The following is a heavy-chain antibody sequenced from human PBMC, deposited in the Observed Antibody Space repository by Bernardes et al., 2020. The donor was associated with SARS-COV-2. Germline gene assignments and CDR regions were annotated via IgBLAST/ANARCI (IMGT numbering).Heavy chain of an antibody. D-gene: IGHD2-15*01. CDR3: ARAILGYCSGGSCYSDHDAFDI. CDR1: GFTFSSYS. CDR2: ISSSSSYI. Sequence: GGSLRLSCAASGFTFSSYSMNWVRQAPGKGLEWVSSISSSSSYIYYADSVKGRFTISRDNAKNSLYLQMNSLRAEDTAVYYCARAILGYCSGGSCYSDHDAFDIWGQGTMVTVSS. J-gene: IGHJ3*02. V-gene: IGHV3-21*01.